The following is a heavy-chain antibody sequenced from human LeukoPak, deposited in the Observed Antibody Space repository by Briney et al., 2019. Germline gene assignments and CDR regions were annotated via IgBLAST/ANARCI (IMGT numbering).Heavy chain of an antibody. CDR3: ARPHISSGWYVY. V-gene: IGHV4-4*07. J-gene: IGHJ4*02. CDR2: IYTSGST. Sequence: PSETLSLTCTVSGGSISSYYWSWIRQPAGTGLEWIGRIYTSGSTNYNPSLKSRVTISVDTSKNQFSLKLSSVTAADTAVYYCARPHISSGWYVYWGQGTLVTVSS. D-gene: IGHD6-19*01. CDR1: GGSISSYY.